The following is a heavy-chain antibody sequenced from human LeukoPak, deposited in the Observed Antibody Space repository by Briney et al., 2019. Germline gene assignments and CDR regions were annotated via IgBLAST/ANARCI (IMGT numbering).Heavy chain of an antibody. CDR3: AKDWGRWLQYDYFDY. CDR1: GFTFDDYA. D-gene: IGHD5-24*01. Sequence: GGSLRLSCAASGFTFDDYAMHWVRQAPGKGLEWVSGISWNSGSIGYADSVKGRFTISRDNAKNSLYLQMNSLRAEDTALYYCAKDWGRWLQYDYFDYWGQGTLVTVSS. J-gene: IGHJ4*02. CDR2: ISWNSGSI. V-gene: IGHV3-9*01.